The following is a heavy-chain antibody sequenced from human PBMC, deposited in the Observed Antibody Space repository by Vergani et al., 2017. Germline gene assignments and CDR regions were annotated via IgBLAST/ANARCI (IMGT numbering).Heavy chain of an antibody. Sequence: QLQLQESGPGLVKPSETLSLTCTVSGGSISSSSYYWGWVRQAPGKGLEWVAVIWYDGSNKYYADSVKGRFNISRDNTKNTLYLQMNSLRAEDTAVYYCARAPDRRYYYYGMDVWGQGTTVTVSS. V-gene: IGHV3-33*08. CDR3: ARAPDRRYYYYGMDV. CDR1: GGSISSSSYY. CDR2: IWYDGSNK. J-gene: IGHJ6*02.